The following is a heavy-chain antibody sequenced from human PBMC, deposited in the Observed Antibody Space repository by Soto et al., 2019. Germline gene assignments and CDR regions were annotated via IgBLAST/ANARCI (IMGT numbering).Heavy chain of an antibody. V-gene: IGHV4-30-4*08. CDR2: IHHSGSI. D-gene: IGHD2-21*02. Sequence: QVQLQQSGPGLVKPSQTLTLTCTVSGGSISGDYYHWTWIRQSPEKGLEWIGYIHHSGSILYNPSLKSRLTISVDTSKNQFSLHLSSVTAADTAVYFCAREDDGGDTVDVWGQGTTVTVS. CDR3: AREDDGGDTVDV. CDR1: GGSISGDYYH. J-gene: IGHJ6*02.